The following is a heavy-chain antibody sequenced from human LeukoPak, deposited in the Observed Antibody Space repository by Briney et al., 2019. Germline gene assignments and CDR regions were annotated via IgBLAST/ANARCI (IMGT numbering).Heavy chain of an antibody. Sequence: PGGSLRLSCAASGFTFSSYAMSWVRQAPGKGLEWVSAISGSGGSTYYADSVKGRFTISRDTSKNTLFLQMNSLRAEDTAVYYCTKASSPVIAAPYFDHWGQGTLVTVSS. J-gene: IGHJ4*02. CDR2: ISGSGGST. CDR1: GFTFSSYA. D-gene: IGHD2-15*01. V-gene: IGHV3-23*01. CDR3: TKASSPVIAAPYFDH.